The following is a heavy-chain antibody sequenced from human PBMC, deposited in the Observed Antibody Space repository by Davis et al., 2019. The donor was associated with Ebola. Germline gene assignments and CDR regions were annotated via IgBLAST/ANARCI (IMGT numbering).Heavy chain of an antibody. CDR2: ISSSSSTI. D-gene: IGHD2-15*01. V-gene: IGHV3-48*02. Sequence: GESLKISCAASGFTFSSYSMNWVRQAPGKGLEWVSYISSSSSTIYYADSVKGRFTISRDNAKNSLYLQMNSLRDEDTAVYYCASIAQRGLDVWGQGTTVTVSS. J-gene: IGHJ6*02. CDR3: ASIAQRGLDV. CDR1: GFTFSSYS.